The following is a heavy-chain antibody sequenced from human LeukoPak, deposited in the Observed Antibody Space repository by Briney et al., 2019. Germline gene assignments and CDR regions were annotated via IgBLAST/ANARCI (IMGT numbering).Heavy chain of an antibody. J-gene: IGHJ4*02. V-gene: IGHV3-48*04. Sequence: GGSLRLSCGASGFTFSSYSMNWVRQAPGKGLEWVSYISSSSSTIYYADSVKGRFTISRDNAKNSLYLQMNSLRAEDTAVYYCARDVLRTISLNWGQGTLVTVSS. D-gene: IGHD3-3*01. CDR2: ISSSSSTI. CDR1: GFTFSSYS. CDR3: ARDVLRTISLN.